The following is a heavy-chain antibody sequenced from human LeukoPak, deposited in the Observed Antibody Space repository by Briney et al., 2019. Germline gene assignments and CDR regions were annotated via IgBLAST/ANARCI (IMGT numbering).Heavy chain of an antibody. J-gene: IGHJ4*02. V-gene: IGHV1-24*01. CDR3: ATTGTGRYGDYHPAFDY. Sequence: ASVKVSCKVSGYTLTELSMHWVRQAPGKGLEWMGGFDPEDGETIYAQKFQGRVTMTEDTSTDTAYMELSSLRSEDTAVYYCATTGTGRYGDYHPAFDYRGQGTLVTVSS. CDR1: GYTLTELS. CDR2: FDPEDGET. D-gene: IGHD4-17*01.